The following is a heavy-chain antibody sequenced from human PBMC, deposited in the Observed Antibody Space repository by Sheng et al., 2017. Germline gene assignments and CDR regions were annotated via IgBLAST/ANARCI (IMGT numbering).Heavy chain of an antibody. CDR1: GGSISSSSYY. V-gene: IGHV4-39*07. CDR2: IYYSGST. D-gene: IGHD4-17*01. Sequence: QLQLQESGPGLVKPSETLSLTCTVSGGSISSSSYYWGWIRQPPGKGLEWIGSIYYSGSTYYNPSLKSRVTISVDTSKNQFSLKLSSVTAADTAVYYRARDKAVTVTTSYWGQGTLVTVSS. J-gene: IGHJ4*02. CDR3: ARDKAVTVTTSY.